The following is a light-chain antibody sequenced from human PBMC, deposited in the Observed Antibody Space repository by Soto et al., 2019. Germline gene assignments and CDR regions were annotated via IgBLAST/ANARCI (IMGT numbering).Light chain of an antibody. CDR1: QSVSSY. CDR3: QQRSNWPPLT. Sequence: EIVLTQSPATLSLSPGERATLSCRASQSVSSYLAWYQQKPGQAPRLLIYDASNRATGIPARFSGSGSGTDFPLTIRSLEPEAFAVYSCQQRSNWPPLTFGGGTKVEIK. V-gene: IGKV3-11*01. CDR2: DAS. J-gene: IGKJ4*01.